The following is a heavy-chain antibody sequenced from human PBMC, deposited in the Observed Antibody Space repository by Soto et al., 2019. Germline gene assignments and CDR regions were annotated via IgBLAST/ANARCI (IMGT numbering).Heavy chain of an antibody. CDR2: IYLDHSDT. CDR3: ARPEGRYFYDARGYYSH. D-gene: IGHD3-3*01. V-gene: IGHV5-51*01. Sequence: PGESLKISCKTSGYQFGIHWIAWVRQMPGKALEWMGAIYLDHSDTRYSPSFQGQVTISVDKSTDTAYLQWDSLKASDTAVYYCARPEGRYFYDARGYYSHWGQGTLVTVSS. CDR1: GYQFGIHW. J-gene: IGHJ4*02.